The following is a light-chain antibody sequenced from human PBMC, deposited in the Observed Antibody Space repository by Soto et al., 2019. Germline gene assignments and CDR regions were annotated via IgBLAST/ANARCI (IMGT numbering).Light chain of an antibody. V-gene: IGKV1-39*01. Sequence: DIQMTQSASSLSASVGDRVTIPCRASQSVSSYVNWYQHKPGEAPKLLIFTTSSLESGVPSRFSGSGSGTDFTLTISSPHPEDFATYYCQQTSIIPWTFGQGTTVEF. J-gene: IGKJ1*01. CDR3: QQTSIIPWT. CDR1: QSVSSY. CDR2: TTS.